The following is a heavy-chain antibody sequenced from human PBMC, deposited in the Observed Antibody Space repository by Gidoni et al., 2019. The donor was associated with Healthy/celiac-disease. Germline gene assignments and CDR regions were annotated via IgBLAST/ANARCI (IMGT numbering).Heavy chain of an antibody. CDR2: ISSSSSYI. Sequence: EVQLVESGGGLVKPGGSLRLSCAASGFTFRSYSMNWVRQAPGKGLEWVSSISSSSSYIYYADSVKGRFTISRDNAKNSLYLQMNSLRAEDTAVYYCARDFWYYDILTGYSSNWYFDLWGRGTLVTVSS. CDR1: GFTFRSYS. CDR3: ARDFWYYDILTGYSSNWYFDL. V-gene: IGHV3-21*01. J-gene: IGHJ2*01. D-gene: IGHD3-9*01.